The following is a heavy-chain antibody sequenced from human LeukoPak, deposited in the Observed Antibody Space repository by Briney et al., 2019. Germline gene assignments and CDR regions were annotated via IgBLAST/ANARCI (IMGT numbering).Heavy chain of an antibody. CDR2: ISYDGSNK. CDR3: ARFLEYYYYYMDV. J-gene: IGHJ6*03. CDR1: GFTFSSYA. V-gene: IGHV3-30-3*01. D-gene: IGHD2/OR15-2a*01. Sequence: GGSLRLSCAASGFTFSSYAMHWARQAPGKGLEWVAVISYDGSNKYYADSVKGRFTISRDTSKNTLYLQMNSLRAEDTAVYYCARFLEYYYYYMDVWGKGTTVTVSS.